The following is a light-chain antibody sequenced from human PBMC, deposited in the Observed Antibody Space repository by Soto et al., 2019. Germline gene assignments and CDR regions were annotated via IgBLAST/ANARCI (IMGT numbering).Light chain of an antibody. Sequence: QSVLTQPPSASGTPGQRVIISCSGSSSNIGSNTVNWYQQLPGAAPQLLIQSNDQRPSGVPDRFSGSQSGASASLAISGFQSEDEADYYCAVWDESLNGYVFGTGTKLTVL. CDR3: AVWDESLNGYV. J-gene: IGLJ1*01. CDR1: SSNIGSNT. CDR2: SND. V-gene: IGLV1-44*01.